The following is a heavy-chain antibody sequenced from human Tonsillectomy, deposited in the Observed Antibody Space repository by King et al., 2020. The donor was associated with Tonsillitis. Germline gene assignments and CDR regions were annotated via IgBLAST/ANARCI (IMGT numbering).Heavy chain of an antibody. CDR2: ISSSSSYI. CDR3: ARLGILEWLLFNAFDI. Sequence: VQLVESGGGLVKPGGSLRLSCAASGFTFSSYSMNWVRQAPGKGREWVSSISSSSSYIYYANSVNGRFTISRDNAKNSLYLQMNSLRAEDTAVYYCARLGILEWLLFNAFDIWGQGTMVTVSS. V-gene: IGHV3-21*01. D-gene: IGHD3-3*01. CDR1: GFTFSSYS. J-gene: IGHJ3*02.